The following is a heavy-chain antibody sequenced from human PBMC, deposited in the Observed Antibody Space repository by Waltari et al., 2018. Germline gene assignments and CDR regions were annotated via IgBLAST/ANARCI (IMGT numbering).Heavy chain of an antibody. J-gene: IGHJ4*02. V-gene: IGHV4-34*02. CDR3: ARHQRRGLRGLDV. CDR2: IDHRGVT. Sequence: QMQLKQWGPGLLRPSETLSLKCADYGVTLTGYYWTWVRQSPGKGLEWIGEIDHRGVTNINLSLMSRVFMSVDTSDKQLSLKLRSVTAADTAVYYCARHQRRGLRGLDVWGQGTQVAVSS. CDR1: GVTLTGYY. D-gene: IGHD1-26*01.